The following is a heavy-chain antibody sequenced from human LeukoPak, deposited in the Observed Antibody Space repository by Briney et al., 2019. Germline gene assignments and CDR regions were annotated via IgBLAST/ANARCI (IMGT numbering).Heavy chain of an antibody. CDR2: IYSRDGST. V-gene: IGHV1-46*01. Sequence: GASVKVSCKVSGYSFTSNYIHWVRQAPGQGLEWMGMIYSRDGSTSYAQRFQDRVTVTRDTSTSTVHMELSGLRSEDAAVYYCARDQEGFDYWGQGTLVTVPS. CDR1: GYSFTSNY. J-gene: IGHJ4*02. CDR3: ARDQEGFDY.